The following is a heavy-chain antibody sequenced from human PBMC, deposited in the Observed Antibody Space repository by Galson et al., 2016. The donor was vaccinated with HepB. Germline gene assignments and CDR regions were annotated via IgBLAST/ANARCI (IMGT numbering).Heavy chain of an antibody. J-gene: IGHJ6*03. Sequence: ETLSLTCAVYGGSFSGYYWSWIRQPPGKGLEWIGEINHSGSTNYNPSLKSRVTISVDTSKNQFTLKLSSVTAADTAVYYCARGDNPDYGDYASSYYYMDVWGKGTTVTVSS. V-gene: IGHV4-34*01. CDR1: GGSFSGYY. CDR2: INHSGST. CDR3: ARGDNPDYGDYASSYYYMDV. D-gene: IGHD4-17*01.